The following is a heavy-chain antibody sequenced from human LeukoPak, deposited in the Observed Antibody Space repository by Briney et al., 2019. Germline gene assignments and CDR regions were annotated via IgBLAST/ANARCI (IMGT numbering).Heavy chain of an antibody. CDR2: IYHSGST. D-gene: IGHD3-22*01. CDR1: GGSISSGGYS. J-gene: IGHJ4*02. CDR3: ARGGHTTYYYDSSPFDY. V-gene: IGHV4-30-2*01. Sequence: PSQTLSLTCAVSGGSISSGGYSWSWIRQPPGKGLEWIGYIYHSGSTYYNPSLKSRVTISVDRSKNQFSLKLSSVTAADTAVYYCARGGHTTYYYDSSPFDYWGQGTLVTVSS.